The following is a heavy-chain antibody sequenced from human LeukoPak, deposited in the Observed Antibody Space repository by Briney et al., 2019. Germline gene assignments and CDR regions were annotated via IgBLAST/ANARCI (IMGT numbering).Heavy chain of an antibody. CDR1: GFTFSSYS. Sequence: GGSLRLSCAASGFTFSSYSMNWVRQAPGKGLEWVSYISSSSTIYYADSVKGRLTISRDNAKNSLYLQMNSLRDEDTAVYYCARDWDYYDSSGIDYWGQGTLVTVSS. J-gene: IGHJ4*02. D-gene: IGHD3-22*01. CDR3: ARDWDYYDSSGIDY. V-gene: IGHV3-48*02. CDR2: ISSSSTI.